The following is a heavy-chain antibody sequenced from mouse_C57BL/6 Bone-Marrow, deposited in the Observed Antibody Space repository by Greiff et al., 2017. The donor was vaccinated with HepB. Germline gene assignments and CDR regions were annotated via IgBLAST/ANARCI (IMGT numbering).Heavy chain of an antibody. D-gene: IGHD1-1*01. CDR3: ARYYGSSPFDY. V-gene: IGHV1-26*01. Sequence: EVQLQQSGPELVKPGASVKISCKASGYTFTDYYMNWVKQSHGKSLEWIGDINPNNGGTSYNQKFKGKATLTVDKSSSTAYMELRSLTSEDSAVYYCARYYGSSPFDYWGQGTTLTVSS. J-gene: IGHJ2*01. CDR2: INPNNGGT. CDR1: GYTFTDYY.